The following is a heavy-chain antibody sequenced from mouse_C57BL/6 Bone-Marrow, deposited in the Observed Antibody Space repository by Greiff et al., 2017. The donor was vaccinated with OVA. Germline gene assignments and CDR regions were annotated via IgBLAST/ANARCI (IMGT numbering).Heavy chain of an antibody. D-gene: IGHD1-1*01. Sequence: EVKLVESGGDLVKPGGSLKLSCAASGFTFSSYGLSWVRQTPDKRLEWVATISSGGSYTYYPDSVKGRFTISRDNAKNTLYLQMSSLKSEDTAMYDCARPPHYYGSDYYVDSWGPGTTLTVSS. CDR1: GFTFSSYG. CDR2: ISSGGSYT. J-gene: IGHJ2*01. V-gene: IGHV5-6*01. CDR3: ARPPHYYGSDYYVDS.